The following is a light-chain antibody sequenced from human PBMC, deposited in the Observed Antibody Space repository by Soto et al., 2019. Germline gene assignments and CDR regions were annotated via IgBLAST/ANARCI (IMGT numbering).Light chain of an antibody. CDR2: GAS. J-gene: IGKJ1*01. CDR1: QSVSSSY. Sequence: EIVLMQAAAALSLSPGERATLSCRASQSVSSSYLAWYQQKPGQAPRLLIYGASSRATGIPDRFSGSGSGTDFTLTISRLEPEDFAVYYCQQYGSSFWTFGQGTKVDI. CDR3: QQYGSSFWT. V-gene: IGKV3-20*01.